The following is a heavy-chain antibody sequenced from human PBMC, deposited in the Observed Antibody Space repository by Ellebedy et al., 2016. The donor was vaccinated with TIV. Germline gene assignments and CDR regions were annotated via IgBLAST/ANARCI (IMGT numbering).Heavy chain of an antibody. Sequence: GESLKISCKGSGYSFTSYWIGWVRQMPGKGLEWMGIIYPGDSDTRYSPSFQGQVTISADKSTNIAYLEWSGLKASDTAVYFCARRQCNGGSCYLDSWGQGTQVIVSS. CDR2: IYPGDSDT. CDR1: GYSFTSYW. CDR3: ARRQCNGGSCYLDS. V-gene: IGHV5-51*01. D-gene: IGHD2-15*01. J-gene: IGHJ4*02.